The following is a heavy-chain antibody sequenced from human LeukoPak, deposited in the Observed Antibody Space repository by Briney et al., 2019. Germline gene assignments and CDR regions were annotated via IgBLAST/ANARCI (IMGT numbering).Heavy chain of an antibody. CDR3: AREDIHTLTGYHRRELYWYFDL. CDR2: IYHDGNT. J-gene: IGHJ2*01. CDR1: GGSFSAYY. Sequence: SETLSLTCAVYGGSFSAYYWSWIRQPPGKGLEWIAEIYHDGNTNYNPSLKSRVTISVDTSNNHFSLKLSSVTAADTAVYYCAREDIHTLTGYHRRELYWYFDLWGRGTLVTVXX. D-gene: IGHD3-9*01. V-gene: IGHV4-34*01.